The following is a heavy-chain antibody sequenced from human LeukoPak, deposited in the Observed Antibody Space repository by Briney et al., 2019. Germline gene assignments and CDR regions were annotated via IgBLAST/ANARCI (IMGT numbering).Heavy chain of an antibody. V-gene: IGHV4-59*01. CDR1: GGSISSYY. Sequence: RPSETLSLTCTVSGGSISSYYWSWIRQPPGKGLEWIGYIYYSGSTNYNPSLKSRVTISVDTSKNQFSLKLSSVTAADTAVYYCARGPDYYDSSGYYHIDAFDIWGQGTMVTVSS. CDR3: ARGPDYYDSSGYYHIDAFDI. CDR2: IYYSGST. D-gene: IGHD3-22*01. J-gene: IGHJ3*02.